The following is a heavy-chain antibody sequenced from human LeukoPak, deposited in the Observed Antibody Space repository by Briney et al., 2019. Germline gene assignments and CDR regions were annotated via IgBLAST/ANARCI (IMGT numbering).Heavy chain of an antibody. CDR2: ISSSSSYI. CDR3: ARDVVMVRGVTTAIYDY. V-gene: IGHV3-21*01. D-gene: IGHD3-10*01. Sequence: PGGSLRLSCAASGFTFSSYSMNWVRQAPGKGLEWVSSISSSSSYIYYADSVKGRFTISRDNAKNSLYLQMNSLRAEDTAVYYCARDVVMVRGVTTAIYDYWGQGTLVTVSS. J-gene: IGHJ4*02. CDR1: GFTFSSYS.